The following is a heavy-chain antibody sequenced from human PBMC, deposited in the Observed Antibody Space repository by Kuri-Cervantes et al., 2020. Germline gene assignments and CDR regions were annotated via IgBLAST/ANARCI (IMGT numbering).Heavy chain of an antibody. CDR3: ARGYCSSTSCYSYYYYGMDV. CDR2: ISHDGNNK. D-gene: IGHD2-2*01. J-gene: IGHJ6*02. CDR1: EFTFSSYG. V-gene: IGHV3-30*03. Sequence: GESLKISCATSEFTFSSYGMHWVRQAPGKGLESVAVISHDGNNKFYADSVRGRFTISRDNSKNTLYLQMNSLRAEDTAVYYCARGYCSSTSCYSYYYYGMDVWGQGTTVTVSS.